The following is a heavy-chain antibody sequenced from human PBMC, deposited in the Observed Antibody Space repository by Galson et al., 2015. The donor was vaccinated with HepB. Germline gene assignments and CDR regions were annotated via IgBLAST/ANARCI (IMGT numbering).Heavy chain of an antibody. D-gene: IGHD2-2*01. CDR1: GFTFDDYA. Sequence: SLRLSCAASGFTFDDYAMHWVRQAPGKGLEWVSGISWNSGSIGYADSVKGRFTISRDNAKNSLYLQMNSLRAEDTALYYCAKGPVRVVVPAAITAWGQGTLATVSS. J-gene: IGHJ5*02. CDR3: AKGPVRVVVPAAITA. V-gene: IGHV3-9*01. CDR2: ISWNSGSI.